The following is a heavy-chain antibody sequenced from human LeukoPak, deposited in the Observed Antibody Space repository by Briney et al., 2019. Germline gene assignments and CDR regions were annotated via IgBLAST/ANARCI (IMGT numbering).Heavy chain of an antibody. V-gene: IGHV3-30-3*01. CDR1: GFTFSRYA. CDR3: ARDSSDY. CDR2: LSYDGSKK. Sequence: PGGSLRLSCAVSGFTFSRYAMHWVRQAPGKGLEWVAVLSYDGSKKADSVKGRFTISRDNSKNTLYLQMTSLRAEDTAVYYCARDSSDYWGQGTLVTVSS. J-gene: IGHJ4*02.